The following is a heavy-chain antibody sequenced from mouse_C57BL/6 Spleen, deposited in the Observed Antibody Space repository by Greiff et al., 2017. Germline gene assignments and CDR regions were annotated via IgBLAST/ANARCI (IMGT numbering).Heavy chain of an antibody. J-gene: IGHJ2*01. CDR3: ARRGYGSREYYFDY. Sequence: LVKPGASVKISCKASGYSFADYNMNLVKQSNGKSLEWIGVINPNFGTTSYNQKFKGKATLTVDQSSSTAYMQLNSLTSEDSAVYYCARRGYGSREYYFDYWGQGTTLTVSS. CDR1: GYSFADYN. CDR2: INPNFGTT. D-gene: IGHD1-1*01. V-gene: IGHV1-39*01.